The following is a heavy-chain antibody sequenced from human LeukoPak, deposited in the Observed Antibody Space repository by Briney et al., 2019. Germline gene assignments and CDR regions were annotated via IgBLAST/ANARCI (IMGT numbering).Heavy chain of an antibody. CDR1: GYTFTSYG. V-gene: IGHV1-18*01. D-gene: IGHD3-10*01. CDR2: VSAYNGNT. J-gene: IGHJ6*03. CDR3: ARVGSGSYTYYYMDV. Sequence: GASVKVSCKASGYTFTSYGISWVRQAPGQGLEWMGWVSAYNGNTNYAQKLQGRVTMTTDTSTSTAYMELRSLRSDDTAVYYCARVGSGSYTYYYMDVWGKGTTVTVSS.